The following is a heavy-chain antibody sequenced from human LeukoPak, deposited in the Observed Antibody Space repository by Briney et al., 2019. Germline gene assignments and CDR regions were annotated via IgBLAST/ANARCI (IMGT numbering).Heavy chain of an antibody. CDR1: GFTFSSYA. J-gene: IGHJ4*02. CDR2: ISGSGGST. Sequence: GGSLRLSCAASGFTFSSYAMSWVRQAPGKGLEWVSAISGSGGSTYYADSVRGRFTISRDNSKNTLHLQMNSLRAEDTAVYYCAKSFWDVSSGCYGHYWGQGTLVTVSS. D-gene: IGHD6-19*01. CDR3: AKSFWDVSSGCYGHY. V-gene: IGHV3-23*01.